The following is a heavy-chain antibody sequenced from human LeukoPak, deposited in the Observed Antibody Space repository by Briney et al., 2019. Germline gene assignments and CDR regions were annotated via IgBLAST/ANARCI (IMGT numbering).Heavy chain of an antibody. D-gene: IGHD3-10*01. CDR2: IIPIFGTA. CDR3: ARDPWGFGEPPGWFDP. J-gene: IGHJ5*02. CDR1: GGTFSSYA. Sequence: SVKVSCKASGGTFSSYAISWVRQAPGQGLEWMGGIIPIFGTANYAQKFQGRVTITADESTSTAYMELSSLRSEDTAVYYCARDPWGFGEPPGWFDPWGQGTLVTVSS. V-gene: IGHV1-69*13.